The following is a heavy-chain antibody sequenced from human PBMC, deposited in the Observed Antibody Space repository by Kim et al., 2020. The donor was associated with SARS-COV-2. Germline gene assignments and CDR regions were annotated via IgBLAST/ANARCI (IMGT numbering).Heavy chain of an antibody. CDR3: SSSSEYSISSGGGY. CDR1: GGSFSGYY. J-gene: IGHJ4*02. CDR2: INHSGNT. V-gene: IGHV4-34*01. D-gene: IGHD6-6*01. Sequence: SETLSLTCAVYGGSFSGYYWNWIRQPPGKGLEWIGEINHSGNTNCHPSLKSRVIMSIDTSKNQFSLKLSSVTAADTAVYYCSSSSEYSISSGGGYWGQGSLVTVSS.